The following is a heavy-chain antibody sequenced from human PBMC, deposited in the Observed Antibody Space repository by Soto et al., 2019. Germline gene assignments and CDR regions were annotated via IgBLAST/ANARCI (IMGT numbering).Heavy chain of an antibody. CDR3: ARSLEGYNFGY. Sequence: QVQLVQSGAEVKKPGSSVKVSCKACGGTFSSYAISWVRQAPGQGLEWMGGIIPILGTANYAPKCQGRVTITADESTSTAYMELSRLRSEDTAVYYGARSLEGYNFGYWGQGTLVTVSS. V-gene: IGHV1-69*12. D-gene: IGHD3-16*01. J-gene: IGHJ4*02. CDR1: GGTFSSYA. CDR2: IIPILGTA.